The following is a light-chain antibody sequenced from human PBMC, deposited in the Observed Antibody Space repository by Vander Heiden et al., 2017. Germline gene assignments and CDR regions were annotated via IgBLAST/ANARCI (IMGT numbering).Light chain of an antibody. Sequence: SYVLTQAPSVSVAPGQTARITCGGNNIGRKGVHWYQQKPGQAPVLVVSDESDRPSGIPERFSDSNSGNTAILTISRVEAGDEADYYCQVWDSNTDHVVFGGGTKLTVI. CDR1: NIGRKG. CDR2: DES. CDR3: QVWDSNTDHVV. V-gene: IGLV3-21*02. J-gene: IGLJ2*01.